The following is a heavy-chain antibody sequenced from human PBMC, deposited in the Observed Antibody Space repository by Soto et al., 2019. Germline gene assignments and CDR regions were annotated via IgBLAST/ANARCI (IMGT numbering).Heavy chain of an antibody. Sequence: GGSLRLSCAASGFTFSSYAMSWVRQAPGKGLEWVSAISGSGGSTYYADSVKGRFTISRDNSKNTLYLQMNSLRAEDTAVYYCAKQITPYYYDSSGSLYFGYWGQGTLVTVSS. CDR1: GFTFSSYA. J-gene: IGHJ4*02. V-gene: IGHV3-23*01. D-gene: IGHD3-22*01. CDR3: AKQITPYYYDSSGSLYFGY. CDR2: ISGSGGST.